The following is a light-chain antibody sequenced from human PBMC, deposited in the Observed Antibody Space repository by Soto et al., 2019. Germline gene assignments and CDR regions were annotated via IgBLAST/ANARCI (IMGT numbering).Light chain of an antibody. CDR2: DVS. V-gene: IGLV2-11*01. J-gene: IGLJ1*01. CDR3: CSYAGSYGYV. Sequence: QSVLTQPRSVSGSPGQSVTISCTGTSSDVGGYNYVSWYQQHPGKAPKLMIYDVSKRPSGVPDRFSGSKSGNTASLTISGLQAEDEADYYCCSYAGSYGYVFGTGTKVTDL. CDR1: SSDVGGYNY.